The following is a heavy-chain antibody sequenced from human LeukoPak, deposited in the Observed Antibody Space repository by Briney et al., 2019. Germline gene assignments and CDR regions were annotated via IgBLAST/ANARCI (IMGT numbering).Heavy chain of an antibody. V-gene: IGHV4-59*11. D-gene: IGHD6-13*01. CDR3: ARLDSWQLVGFDP. CDR2: IYYSGST. J-gene: IGHJ5*02. CDR1: GGSISSHY. Sequence: SETLSLTCIVSGGSISSHYWSWIRQPPGKGLEWIGYIYYSGSTNYNPSLKSRVTISVDTSKNQFSLKLSSVTAADTAVYYCARLDSWQLVGFDPWGQGTLVTVSS.